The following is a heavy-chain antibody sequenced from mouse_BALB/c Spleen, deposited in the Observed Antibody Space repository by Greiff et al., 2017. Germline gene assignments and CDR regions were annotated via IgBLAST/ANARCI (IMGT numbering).Heavy chain of an antibody. CDR1: GFNIKDYY. V-gene: IGHV14-1*02. Sequence: VQLQQSGAELVRPGALVKLSCKASGFNIKDYYMHWVKQRPEQGLEWIGWIDPENGNTIYDPKFQGKASITADTSSNTAYLQLSSLTSEDTAVYYCSYYYGSSRYYAMDYWGQGTSVTVSS. CDR2: IDPENGNT. CDR3: SYYYGSSRYYAMDY. J-gene: IGHJ4*01. D-gene: IGHD1-1*01.